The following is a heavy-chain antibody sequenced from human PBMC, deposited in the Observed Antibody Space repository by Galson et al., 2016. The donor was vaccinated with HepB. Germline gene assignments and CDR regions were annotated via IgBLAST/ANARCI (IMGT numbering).Heavy chain of an antibody. V-gene: IGHV1-18*01. CDR3: ARNISGWTALFDP. J-gene: IGHJ5*02. D-gene: IGHD6-25*01. CDR2: ISTNNGYA. CDR1: GYTFTNYG. Sequence: QSGAEVKKPGASVKVSCKASGYTFTNYGISWLRQATGQGLEWMGWISTNNGYAIYARKLQGRVTMTTGTSTTTFFMELRTLTSDATSVYYWARNISGWTALFDPWGQGTLVTVSS.